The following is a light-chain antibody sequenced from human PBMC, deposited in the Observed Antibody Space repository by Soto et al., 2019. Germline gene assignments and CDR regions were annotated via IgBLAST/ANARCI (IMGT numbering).Light chain of an antibody. J-gene: IGKJ1*01. Sequence: MTQSPATLSVSPGERVTLSCRASQSISRWLAWFQQKAGKAPELLIYDASTLEGGVPSRFSGSGSGTEFTLTISSLQPDDLATYYCQQYQTYRTFGQGTKV. CDR2: DAS. CDR1: QSISRW. V-gene: IGKV1-5*01. CDR3: QQYQTYRT.